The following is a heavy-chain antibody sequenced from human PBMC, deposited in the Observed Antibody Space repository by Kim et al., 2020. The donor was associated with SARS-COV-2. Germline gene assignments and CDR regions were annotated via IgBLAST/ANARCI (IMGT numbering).Heavy chain of an antibody. J-gene: IGHJ4*02. CDR2: MNQDGSQK. Sequence: GGSLRLSCAASGFTFSSYWMSWVRQAPGKGLELVAHMNQDGSQKNYMGSVGGRFTISRDNAKNSLYLQMSSLRAEDTAVYYCARDKLVGDSYLDSWGQGTLVTVSS. CDR1: GFTFSSYW. D-gene: IGHD1-26*01. CDR3: ARDKLVGDSYLDS. V-gene: IGHV3-7*01.